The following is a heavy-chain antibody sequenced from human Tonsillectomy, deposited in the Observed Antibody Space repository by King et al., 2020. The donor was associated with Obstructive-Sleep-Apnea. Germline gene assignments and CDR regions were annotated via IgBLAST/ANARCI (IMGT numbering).Heavy chain of an antibody. Sequence: VQLQESGPGLVKPSETLSLTCSVSGGSIRNYYWSWIRQPPGKGLEWIGYIFSSGRTNYNPPLKSRVPISIDTSKSHFSLRLSSVTAADTAVYYCAGDGGGWLYETWGQGTLVTVSS. J-gene: IGHJ5*01. D-gene: IGHD5-24*01. V-gene: IGHV4-59*01. CDR2: IFSSGRT. CDR1: GGSIRNYY. CDR3: AGDGGGWLYET.